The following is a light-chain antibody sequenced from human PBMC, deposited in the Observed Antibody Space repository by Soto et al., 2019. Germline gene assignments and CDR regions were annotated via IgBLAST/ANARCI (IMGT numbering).Light chain of an antibody. J-gene: IGLJ3*02. CDR1: SGSVSTDDY. V-gene: IGLV8-61*01. CDR3: VLYMGRGIWV. CDR2: NTY. Sequence: QAVVTQEPSFSVSPGGTVTLTCGLSSGSVSTDDYPGWYQQNPGQAPRALIYNTYTRSSGGTDRFAGSIVGNKAALNITGAQAYDESDYYCVLYMGRGIWVFVGGTKLTVL.